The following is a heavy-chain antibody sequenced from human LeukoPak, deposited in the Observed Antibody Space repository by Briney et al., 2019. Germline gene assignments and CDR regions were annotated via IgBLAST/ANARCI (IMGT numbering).Heavy chain of an antibody. D-gene: IGHD3-10*01. CDR2: IYGDASKT. Sequence: GGSLRLSCAASGLTFTTYTISWVRQAPGKGLEWVSSIYGDASKTFYADSVRGRFTISRDSSKGMVYLQMNGLRVDDTALYYCAKDRGPDNGWHFDMWGQGTMVSVSA. CDR3: AKDRGPDNGWHFDM. J-gene: IGHJ3*02. V-gene: IGHV3-23*01. CDR1: GLTFTTYT.